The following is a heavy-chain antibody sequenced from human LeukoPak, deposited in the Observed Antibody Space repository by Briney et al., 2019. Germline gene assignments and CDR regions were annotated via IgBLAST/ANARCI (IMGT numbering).Heavy chain of an antibody. V-gene: IGHV3-30*18. CDR3: AKNYPYGSGEGIDY. CDR2: ISYDGSNK. J-gene: IGHJ4*02. D-gene: IGHD3-10*01. CDR1: GFTFSSYG. Sequence: GGSLRLSCAASGFTFSSYGMHWVRQAPGKGLEWVAVISYDGSNKYYADSVKGRFTISRDNSKNTQYLQMNSLRAEDTAVYYCAKNYPYGSGEGIDYWGQGTLVTVSS.